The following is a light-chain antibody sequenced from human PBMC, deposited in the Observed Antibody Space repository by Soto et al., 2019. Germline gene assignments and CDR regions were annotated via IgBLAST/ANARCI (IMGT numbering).Light chain of an antibody. J-gene: IGKJ1*01. V-gene: IGKV1-5*01. CDR3: QQYYSYPQT. Sequence: DIQMTQSPSTLSGSVGDRVTITCRASQTISSWLAWYQQKPGTAPKVLIYHASNLQSGVPSRFSGSGSGTDFTLTISCLQSEDFATYYCQQYYSYPQTFGQGTKV. CDR1: QTISSW. CDR2: HAS.